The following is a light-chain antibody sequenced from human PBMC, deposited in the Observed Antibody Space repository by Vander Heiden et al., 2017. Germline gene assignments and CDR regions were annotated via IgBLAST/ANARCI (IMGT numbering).Light chain of an antibody. Sequence: QSVLTQPPSVSGAPGQRVTISCTGSSSNIGAGYDVHWYQQLPGTAPKLLSYGNSNRPSGVPDRFSGSKSGTSASLAITGLQAEDEADYYCQSYDSSLSALYVCGTGTKVNVL. CDR1: SSNIGAGYD. CDR3: QSYDSSLSALYV. J-gene: IGLJ1*01. CDR2: GNS. V-gene: IGLV1-40*01.